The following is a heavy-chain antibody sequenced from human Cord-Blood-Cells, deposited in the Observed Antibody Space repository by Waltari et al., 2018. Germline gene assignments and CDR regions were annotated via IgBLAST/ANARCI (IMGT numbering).Heavy chain of an antibody. J-gene: IGHJ3*02. CDR1: GYSISSGYY. V-gene: IGHV4-38-2*01. CDR2: IYHSGST. Sequence: QVQLQESGPGLVKPSATLSLTCAVSGYSISSGYYWGWIRQPPGKGLEWIGSIYHSGSTYYNPSLKSRVTISVDTSKNQFSLKLSSVTAADTAVYYCASSRGYSYGRHDAFDIWGQGTMVTVSS. D-gene: IGHD5-18*01. CDR3: ASSRGYSYGRHDAFDI.